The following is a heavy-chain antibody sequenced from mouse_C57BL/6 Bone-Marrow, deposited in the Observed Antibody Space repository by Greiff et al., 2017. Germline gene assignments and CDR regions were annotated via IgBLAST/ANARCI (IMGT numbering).Heavy chain of an antibody. V-gene: IGHV1-58*01. J-gene: IGHJ3*01. CDR2: IYIGNGYP. CDR1: GYTFTSYG. D-gene: IGHD1-1*01. Sequence: EVQRVESGAELVRPGSSVKMSCKTSGYTFTSYGINWVKQRPGQGLEWIGYIYIGNGYPEYNEKFKGKATLTSDTSSSTAYMQLSSLTSEDSAIYFCARRDYYGSSTFAYWGQGTLVTVSA. CDR3: ARRDYYGSSTFAY.